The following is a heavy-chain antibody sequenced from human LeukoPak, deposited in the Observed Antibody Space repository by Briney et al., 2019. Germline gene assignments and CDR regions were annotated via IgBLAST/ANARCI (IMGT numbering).Heavy chain of an antibody. J-gene: IGHJ3*02. V-gene: IGHV4-34*01. CDR3: ARSGRQTRGLAFDI. Sequence: SETLSLTCAVYGGSFSGYYWSWIRQPPGKGLEWIGEINHSGSTNYNPSLKSRVTISVDTSKNQFSLKLSSVTAADTAVYYCARSGRQTRGLAFDIWGQGTMVTVSS. D-gene: IGHD3-10*01. CDR2: INHSGST. CDR1: GGSFSGYY.